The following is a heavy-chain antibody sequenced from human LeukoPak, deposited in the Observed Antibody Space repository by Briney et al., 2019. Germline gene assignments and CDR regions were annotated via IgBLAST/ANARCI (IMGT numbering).Heavy chain of an antibody. D-gene: IGHD1-26*01. CDR2: IYSGGST. J-gene: IGHJ4*02. Sequence: PGGSLRLSCAASGFTFSSNYMNWVRQAPGKGLEWVSVIYSGGSTYYVDSVKGRFTISRDNSKNTLYLQMNSLRADDTAVYYCATSGGYYQFDYWGQGTLVTVSS. CDR1: GFTFSSNY. CDR3: ATSGGYYQFDY. V-gene: IGHV3-53*01.